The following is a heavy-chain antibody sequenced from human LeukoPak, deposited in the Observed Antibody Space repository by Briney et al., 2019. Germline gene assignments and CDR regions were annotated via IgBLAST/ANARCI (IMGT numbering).Heavy chain of an antibody. CDR3: ASPNYGGIDY. CDR2: IYYSGST. J-gene: IGHJ4*02. Sequence: SETLSLTCTVSGGSISSSSYYWGWIRQPPGKGLEWIGSIYYSGSTDYTPSLKSRVTISVDTSKNQFSMKLSSVTAADTAVYYCASPNYGGIDYWGQGTLVTVSS. V-gene: IGHV4-39*01. D-gene: IGHD4-23*01. CDR1: GGSISSSSYY.